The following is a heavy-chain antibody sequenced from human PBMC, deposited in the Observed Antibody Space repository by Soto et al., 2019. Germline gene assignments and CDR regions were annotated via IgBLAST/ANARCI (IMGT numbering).Heavy chain of an antibody. J-gene: IGHJ4*02. Sequence: QVQLQQWGAGLLKPSETLSLTCAVYGGSFSAYYWTWIRQPPGKGLEWIGEINHSGSTNYNPSLKSRVTISVDTSGNQFSLKLSSVTAADTAVYSCARGDRHSQEYWGQGTLVTVSS. V-gene: IGHV4-34*01. CDR2: INHSGST. CDR3: ARGDRHSQEY. D-gene: IGHD2-15*01. CDR1: GGSFSAYY.